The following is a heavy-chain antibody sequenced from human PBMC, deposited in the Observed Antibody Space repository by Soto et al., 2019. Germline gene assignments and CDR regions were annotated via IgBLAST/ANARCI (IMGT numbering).Heavy chain of an antibody. V-gene: IGHV3-30*18. CDR2: ITYDGSFQ. CDR3: AKDRVGGTFYTPLAF. Sequence: QVQLVESGGGVVQPGGSLRLSCQASGFNFDNYGMHWVRQALGKGLEWVAVITYDGSFQYNADSVKGRFTISRDNSKNTLSLHLNTLKPEDTAVYHCAKDRVGGTFYTPLAFWGQGTLVTVSS. D-gene: IGHD1-7*01. CDR1: GFNFDNYG. J-gene: IGHJ4*02.